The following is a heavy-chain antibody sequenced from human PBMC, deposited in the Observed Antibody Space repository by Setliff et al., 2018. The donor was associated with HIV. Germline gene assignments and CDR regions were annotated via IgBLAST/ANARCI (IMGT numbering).Heavy chain of an antibody. CDR3: ARDAGYFDFRAISYYYMDV. J-gene: IGHJ6*03. Sequence: ASVKVSCKASGYTFTDHYIHWVRQAPGQGLEWMGRLNPNSGDTKYAQKFQGRVNMTRDTSLRTAYMEVSRLRSDDTAVYYCARDAGYFDFRAISYYYMDVWGEGTTVTVSS. D-gene: IGHD3-3*01. CDR2: LNPNSGDT. V-gene: IGHV1-2*06. CDR1: GYTFTDHY.